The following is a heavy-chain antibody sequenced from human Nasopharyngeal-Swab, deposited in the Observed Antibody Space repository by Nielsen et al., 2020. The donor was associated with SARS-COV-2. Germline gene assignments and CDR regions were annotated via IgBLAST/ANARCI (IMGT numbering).Heavy chain of an antibody. D-gene: IGHD7-27*01. CDR2: VSPDGTST. CDR1: GFTFSNYW. J-gene: IGHJ6*02. Sequence: GESLKISCAASGFTFSNYWMHWVRQAPGKGLVWVSRVSPDGTSTTYADSVKGRFTVSRDNAKNALYLQMNSLRAEDTAVYYCARETPGDQFYGMDVWGQGTTVTVSS. V-gene: IGHV3-74*03. CDR3: ARETPGDQFYGMDV.